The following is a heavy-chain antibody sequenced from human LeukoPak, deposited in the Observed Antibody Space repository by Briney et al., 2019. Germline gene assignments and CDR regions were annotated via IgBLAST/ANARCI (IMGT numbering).Heavy chain of an antibody. D-gene: IGHD6-13*01. CDR2: IIPIFGTA. V-gene: IGHV1-69*05. CDR1: GGTFSSYA. Sequence: SAKVSCKASGGTFSSYAISWVRQAPGQGLEWMGRIIPIFGTANYAQKFQGRVTITTDESTSTAYMELSSLRSEDTAVYYCARDRGTAGAFDIWGQGTMVTVSS. J-gene: IGHJ3*02. CDR3: ARDRGTAGAFDI.